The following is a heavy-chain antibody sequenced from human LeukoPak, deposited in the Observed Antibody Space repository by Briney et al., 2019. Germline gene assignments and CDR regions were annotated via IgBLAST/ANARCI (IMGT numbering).Heavy chain of an antibody. D-gene: IGHD3-16*01. J-gene: IGHJ4*02. CDR1: YY. CDR2: IYYSGST. V-gene: IGHV4-59*01. Sequence: YYXXXIRQPPGXGXEWIGYIYYSGSTNYNPSLKSRVTISVDTSKNQFSLKLSSVTAADTAVYYCARGRGGTDFDYWGQGTLVTVSS. CDR3: ARGRGGTDFDY.